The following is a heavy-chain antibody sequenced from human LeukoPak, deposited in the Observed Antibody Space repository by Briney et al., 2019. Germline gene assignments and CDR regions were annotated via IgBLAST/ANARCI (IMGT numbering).Heavy chain of an antibody. J-gene: IGHJ5*02. CDR1: GYTFTSNY. V-gene: IGHV1-69*13. CDR3: ARVPIRSPPFDP. CDR2: IIPIFGTA. Sequence: ASVKVSCKAFGYTFTSNYMHWVRQAPGQGLEWMGGIIPIFGTANYAQKFQGRVTITADESTSTAYMELSSLRSEDTAVYYCARVPIRSPPFDPWGQGTLVTVSS.